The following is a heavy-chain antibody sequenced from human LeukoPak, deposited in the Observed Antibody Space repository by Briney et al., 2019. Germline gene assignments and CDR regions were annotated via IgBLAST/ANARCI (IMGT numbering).Heavy chain of an antibody. J-gene: IGHJ4*02. D-gene: IGHD3-9*01. CDR3: ASLSLYDILAPDY. CDR1: SVSITTGSYY. V-gene: IGHV4-38-2*02. CDR2: IYHSGST. Sequence: PSETLSLTCTVSSVSITTGSYYWGWIRQPPGKGLEWIGSIYHSGSTYYNPSLKSRVTISVDTSKNQFSLELSSVTAADTAVYYCASLSLYDILAPDYWGQGTLVTVSS.